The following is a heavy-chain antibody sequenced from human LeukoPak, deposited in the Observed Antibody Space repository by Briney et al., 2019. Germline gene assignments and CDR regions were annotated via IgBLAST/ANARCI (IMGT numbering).Heavy chain of an antibody. Sequence: PSETLSLTCAVYGGSFSGYYWSWIRQPPGKGLEWIGEINHSGSTNYSPSLKSRATMSVDTSKNQFSLKLSSVTAADTAMYYCARVGVQIVVVPAATTQTTYYYYMDVWDKGTTVTVSS. V-gene: IGHV4-34*01. CDR1: GGSFSGYY. J-gene: IGHJ6*03. D-gene: IGHD2-2*01. CDR3: ARVGVQIVVVPAATTQTTYYYYMDV. CDR2: INHSGST.